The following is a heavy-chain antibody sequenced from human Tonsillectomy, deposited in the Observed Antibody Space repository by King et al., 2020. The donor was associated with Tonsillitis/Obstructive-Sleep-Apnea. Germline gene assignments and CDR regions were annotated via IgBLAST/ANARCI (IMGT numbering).Heavy chain of an antibody. V-gene: IGHV1-3*01. CDR2: INPGDGNT. J-gene: IGHJ4*02. D-gene: IGHD3-16*01. CDR3: ARGGELLYFDD. Sequence: VQLVQSGAEVKKPGASVKVSCKASGYTFTDYGVHWVRQAPGQGLEWMGWINPGDGNTKYSQRFQGRVTITSDTSASTAYMELSSLRSEDTAVYYCARGGELLYFDDWGQGALVTVPS. CDR1: GYTFTDYG.